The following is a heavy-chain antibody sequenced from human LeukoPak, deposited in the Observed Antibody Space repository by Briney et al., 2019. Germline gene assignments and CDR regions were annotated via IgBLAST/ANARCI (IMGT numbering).Heavy chain of an antibody. Sequence: ASVKVSCKASGYTFTSYYMHWVRQAHGQGLEWMGIIYPSGGDTSYAQKFPVRLTMTRDTSTNTIYLELTSLRSEDTAVYYCAREVMDNLRFDYWGQGTLVTVSS. J-gene: IGHJ4*02. V-gene: IGHV1-46*01. CDR2: IYPSGGDT. D-gene: IGHD1-14*01. CDR1: GYTFTSYY. CDR3: AREVMDNLRFDY.